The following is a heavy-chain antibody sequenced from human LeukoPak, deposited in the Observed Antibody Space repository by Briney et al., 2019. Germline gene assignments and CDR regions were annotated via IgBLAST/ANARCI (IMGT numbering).Heavy chain of an antibody. CDR2: IYYSGST. V-gene: IGHV4-59*08. Sequence: SETLSLTCTVSAGSISSSYWSWIRQPPGKGLEWTGYIYYSGSTNYNPSLKSRVTISVDTSKNQFSLKLNSVTAADTAVYYCARQGPLTTAVTTRTNPFDYWGQGTLVTVSS. D-gene: IGHD4-11*01. CDR3: ARQGPLTTAVTTRTNPFDY. CDR1: AGSISSSY. J-gene: IGHJ4*02.